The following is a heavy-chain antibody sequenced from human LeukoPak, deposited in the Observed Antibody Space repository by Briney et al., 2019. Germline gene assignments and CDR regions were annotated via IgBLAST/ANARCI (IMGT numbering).Heavy chain of an antibody. CDR1: GFTFSSYG. D-gene: IGHD6-6*01. V-gene: IGHV3-33*01. CDR2: IWYDGSNK. CDR3: ARVSAGIAAFDY. Sequence: PGGSQRLSCAASGFTFSSYGMHWVRQAPGKGLEWVAVIWYDGSNKYYADSVKGRFTISRDNSKNTLYLQMNSLRAEDTAVYYCARVSAGIAAFDYWGQGTLVTVSS. J-gene: IGHJ4*02.